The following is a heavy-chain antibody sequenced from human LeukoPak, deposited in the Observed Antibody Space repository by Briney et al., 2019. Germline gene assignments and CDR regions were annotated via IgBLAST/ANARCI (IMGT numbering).Heavy chain of an antibody. CDR3: ARYPTIIYDFWSGYAWFDP. Sequence: ASVKVSCKVSGYTLTELSMHWVRQAPGKGLEWMGGFDPEDGETIYAQKFQGRVTMTRDTSISTAYMELSRLRSDDTAVYYCARYPTIIYDFWSGYAWFDPWGQGTLVTVSS. CDR1: GYTLTELS. CDR2: FDPEDGET. D-gene: IGHD3-3*01. V-gene: IGHV1-24*01. J-gene: IGHJ5*02.